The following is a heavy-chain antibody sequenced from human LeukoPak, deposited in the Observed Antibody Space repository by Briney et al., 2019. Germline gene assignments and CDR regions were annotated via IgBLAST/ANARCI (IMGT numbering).Heavy chain of an antibody. Sequence: SETLSLTCTVSGGSILSSSYYWGWIRQPPGKGLEWIGSIYYSGSTYYNPSLKSRVTISLDTSKNQFSLKLSSVTAADTAVYYCARVTSGLPDYWGQGTLVTVSS. CDR1: GGSILSSSYY. D-gene: IGHD4-17*01. J-gene: IGHJ4*02. CDR3: ARVTSGLPDY. V-gene: IGHV4-39*07. CDR2: IYYSGST.